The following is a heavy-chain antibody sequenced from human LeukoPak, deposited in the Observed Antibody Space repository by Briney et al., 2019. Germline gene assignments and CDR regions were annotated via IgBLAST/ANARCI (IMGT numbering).Heavy chain of an antibody. J-gene: IGHJ4*02. D-gene: IGHD3-16*01. CDR1: GDTVSSNSAA. CDR2: TYYRSKWYN. CDR3: ARAPRGIFDY. Sequence: SQTLSLTCALSGDTVSSNSAAWNWIRHSPSRGLEWLGRTYYRSKWYNHYAVSVKSRITINPDTSKNQFSLQLNSVTPEDTAVYYCARAPRGIFDYWGQGTLVTVSS. V-gene: IGHV6-1*01.